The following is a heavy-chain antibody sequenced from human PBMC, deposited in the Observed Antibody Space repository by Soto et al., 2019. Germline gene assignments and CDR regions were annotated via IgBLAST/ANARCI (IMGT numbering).Heavy chain of an antibody. D-gene: IGHD6-13*01. Sequence: QVQLQESGPRLVKPSQTLSLTCTVSGGSISSAGYYWSWIRQHPGKGLEWTGYIYHSGNTHYNPSLKSRLTILVDTSKNQFSLRLSSVTAADTAVYYCAREGGYNSPNAFDIWGQGTMVTVSS. CDR1: GGSISSAGYY. CDR3: AREGGYNSPNAFDI. J-gene: IGHJ3*02. V-gene: IGHV4-31*03. CDR2: IYHSGNT.